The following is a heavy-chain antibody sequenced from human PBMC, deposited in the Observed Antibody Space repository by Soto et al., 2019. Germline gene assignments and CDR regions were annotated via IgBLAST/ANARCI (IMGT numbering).Heavy chain of an antibody. CDR2: ISGSGSRT. CDR1: GSAFHEHA. CDR3: ARTPGVITVISAFDH. Sequence: GRFLRPSCVALGSAFHEHALAWVRRSPGKGLEWVSAISGSGSRTYDSDSVKGRFTISRDNSNNTLYHQMNSLRAEDTAIYYCARTPGVITVISAFDHWGQGTPVTGSS. D-gene: IGHD3-22*01. J-gene: IGHJ4*02. V-gene: IGHV3-23*01.